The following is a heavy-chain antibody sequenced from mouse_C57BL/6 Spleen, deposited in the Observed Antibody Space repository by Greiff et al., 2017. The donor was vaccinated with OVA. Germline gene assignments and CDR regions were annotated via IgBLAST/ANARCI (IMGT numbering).Heavy chain of an antibody. CDR3: ERRCGIYCAMDD. Sequence: VQLQQSGAELVRPGTSVKVSCKASGYAFTNYLIEWVKQRPGQGLEWIGVINPGSGGTHYNEQFKGKATRTAEKACRTAYMQLSSLASEDSAVYFCERRCGIYCAMDDWGQGTSVTVSS. D-gene: IGHD1-1*02. CDR2: INPGSGGT. V-gene: IGHV1-54*01. J-gene: IGHJ4*01. CDR1: GYAFTNYL.